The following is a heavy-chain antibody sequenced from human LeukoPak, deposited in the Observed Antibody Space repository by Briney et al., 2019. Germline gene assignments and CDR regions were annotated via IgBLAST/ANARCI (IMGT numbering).Heavy chain of an antibody. V-gene: IGHV3-48*01. J-gene: IGHJ4*02. Sequence: GGSLRLSCTASGFTFSSHSMNWVRQAPGKGLEWISYISSASSSIHYAASVKGRFTISRDNGNNSLYLQMNSLRAEDTAVYYCARRKLDSGSYYFDHWGQGTPVTVSS. CDR1: GFTFSSHS. D-gene: IGHD1-26*01. CDR2: ISSASSSI. CDR3: ARRKLDSGSYYFDH.